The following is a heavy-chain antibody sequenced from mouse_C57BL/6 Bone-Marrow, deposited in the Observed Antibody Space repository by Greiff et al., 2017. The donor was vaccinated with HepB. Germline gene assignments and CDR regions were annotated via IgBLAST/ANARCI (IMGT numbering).Heavy chain of an antibody. D-gene: IGHD2-3*01. J-gene: IGHJ4*01. CDR2: IGPGSGST. Sequence: VKLMESGAELVKPGASVKISCKASGYTFTDYHINWVKQRPGQGLEWIGKIGPGSGSTYYNEKFKGKATLTADKSSSTAYMQLSSLTSEDSAVYYCARRWDGYYDYYAMDYWGQGTSVTVSS. V-gene: IGHV1-77*01. CDR1: GYTFTDYH. CDR3: ARRWDGYYDYYAMDY.